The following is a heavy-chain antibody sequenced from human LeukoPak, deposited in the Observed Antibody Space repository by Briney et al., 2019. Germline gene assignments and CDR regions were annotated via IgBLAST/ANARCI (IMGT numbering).Heavy chain of an antibody. V-gene: IGHV3-23*01. Sequence: GGSLRLSCAASGFTFSTDAMSWVRQAPWKGLEWVSVISGSGGSTYYADSVKGRFTISRDNSKNTLYLQMNSLRAEDTAVYYCAKGTTTLVVTKIDYWGQGTLVTVSS. CDR2: ISGSGGST. J-gene: IGHJ4*02. CDR1: GFTFSTDA. CDR3: AKGTTTLVVTKIDY. D-gene: IGHD4-23*01.